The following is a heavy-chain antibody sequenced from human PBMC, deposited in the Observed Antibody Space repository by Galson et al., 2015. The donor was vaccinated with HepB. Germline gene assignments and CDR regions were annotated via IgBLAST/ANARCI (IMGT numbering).Heavy chain of an antibody. V-gene: IGHV3-48*04. CDR2: ISTGSSTI. Sequence: SLRLSCAASTFIFSTYSMNWVRQAPGKGLEWVSHISTGSSTIYYADSVKGRFTISRDNTKNSLYLQMNSLRVEDTAVYYCAREFFDYWGQGTLVTVSS. CDR1: TFIFSTYS. J-gene: IGHJ4*02. CDR3: AREFFDY.